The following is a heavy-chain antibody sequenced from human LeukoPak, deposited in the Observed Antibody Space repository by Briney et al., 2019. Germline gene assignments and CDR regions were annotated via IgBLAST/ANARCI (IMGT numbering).Heavy chain of an antibody. CDR2: ITHKPHGYTT. Sequence: PGGSLRLSCAASGFTFRDLYMGWVRQAPGKRLEWVGRITHKPHGYTTKYAASLEGRFTISRDDSQNSLYLQINSLKTEDTAIYYCTRENYEKLDSWGQGTLVTVSS. CDR1: GFTFRDLY. J-gene: IGHJ4*02. D-gene: IGHD1-7*01. V-gene: IGHV3-72*01. CDR3: TRENYEKLDS.